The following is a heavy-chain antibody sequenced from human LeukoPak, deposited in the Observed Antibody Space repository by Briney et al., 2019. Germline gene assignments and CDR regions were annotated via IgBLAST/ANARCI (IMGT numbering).Heavy chain of an antibody. D-gene: IGHD3-10*01. CDR1: GFRFSTYW. J-gene: IGHJ4*02. CDR3: AKDHGRDYYGSGRYDY. V-gene: IGHV3-7*01. Sequence: GGSLRLSCEVSGFRFSTYWMTCVRQSPGKGLECVANIKEDESDKYYVDSVKGRYTISRDNAKNSVYLQMNSLRAEDKAVYYCAKDHGRDYYGSGRYDYWGQGTLVTVSS. CDR2: IKEDESDK.